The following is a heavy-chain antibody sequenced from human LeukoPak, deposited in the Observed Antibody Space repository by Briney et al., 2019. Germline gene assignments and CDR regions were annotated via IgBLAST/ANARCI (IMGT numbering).Heavy chain of an antibody. CDR2: ISRSSRYI. J-gene: IGHJ4*02. CDR3: ARDRGDGYTLIAGW. V-gene: IGHV3-21*01. Sequence: PGRCLRLSCAASGFIFSTYGINWARRASGRGLEWVSSISRSSRYIYYADSVKGRFTISRDDAKSSLYLQMNSLRAEDTAVYYCARDRGDGYTLIAGWWGQGTLVTVSS. D-gene: IGHD5-24*01. CDR1: GFIFSTYG.